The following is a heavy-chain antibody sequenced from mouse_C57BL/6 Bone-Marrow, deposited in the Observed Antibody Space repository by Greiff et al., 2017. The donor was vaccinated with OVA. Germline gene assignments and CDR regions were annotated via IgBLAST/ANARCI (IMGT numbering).Heavy chain of an antibody. V-gene: IGHV1-52*01. Sequence: QVQLQQPGAELVRPGSSVKLSCKASGYTFTSYWMHWVKQRPIQGLEWIGNIDPSDSETHSNQKFKDKATLTVDKSSSTAYMQLSSLTSEDSAVYYCARGYFDYWGQGTTLTVAS. CDR2: IDPSDSET. CDR1: GYTFTSYW. J-gene: IGHJ2*01. CDR3: ARGYFDY.